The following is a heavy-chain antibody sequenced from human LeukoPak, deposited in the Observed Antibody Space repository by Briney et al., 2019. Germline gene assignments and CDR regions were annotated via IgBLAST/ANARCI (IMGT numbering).Heavy chain of an antibody. CDR1: GFTSNTYT. J-gene: IGHJ4*02. D-gene: IGHD3-10*01. CDR3: ARAGSHWHYVY. V-gene: IGHV3-48*01. Sequence: PGGSLRLSCAASGFTSNTYTMNWVRQAPGKGLEWVSYISGSSGIIDYADSVRGRFTISRDNAKNSLYLQMNSLRAEDTAVYYCARAGSHWHYVYWGQGTVVTVSS. CDR2: ISGSSGII.